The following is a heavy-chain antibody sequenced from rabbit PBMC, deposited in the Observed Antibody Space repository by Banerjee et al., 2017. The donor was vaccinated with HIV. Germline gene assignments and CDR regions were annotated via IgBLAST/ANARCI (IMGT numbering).Heavy chain of an antibody. D-gene: IGHD1-1*01. J-gene: IGHJ4*01. V-gene: IGHV1S45*01. Sequence: QEQLVESGGGLVKPEGSLTLSCTASGFSFSSAYDMCWVRQAPGKGLEWIGYISTGDGSTWYASWAKGRFTISKTSSTTVTLQMTSLTAADTATYFCARGYWTDGLHLWGQGTLVTVS. CDR1: GFSFSSAYD. CDR3: ARGYWTDGLHL. CDR2: ISTGDGST.